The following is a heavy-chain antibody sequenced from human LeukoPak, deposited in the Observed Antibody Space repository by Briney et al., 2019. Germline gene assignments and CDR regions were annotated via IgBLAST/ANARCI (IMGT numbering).Heavy chain of an antibody. CDR2: ITNDGSST. D-gene: IGHD6-19*01. V-gene: IGHV3-74*01. J-gene: IGHJ4*02. Sequence: GGSLRLSCAAPGLTFSSHWMHWVRQAPGKGLVWVSRITNDGSSTTYADSVKGRFTISRDNAKNMLYLQVNSLRAEDTAVYYCARDLLDHSGWYEGPFDYWGRGTLVTVSS. CDR3: ARDLLDHSGWYEGPFDY. CDR1: GLTFSSHW.